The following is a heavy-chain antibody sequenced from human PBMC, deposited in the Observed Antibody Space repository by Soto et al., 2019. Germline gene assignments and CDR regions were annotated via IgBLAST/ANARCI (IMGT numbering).Heavy chain of an antibody. J-gene: IGHJ4*02. V-gene: IGHV3-33*01. CDR1: GFTFSDYG. CDR3: ARDPLHYDILTGYSPNYFDF. Sequence: GGSLRLSCAASGFTFSDYGMHWVRQAPGKGLEWVAVIWYDGSNKYYADSVKGRFAISRDNSKNTLYLQMNSLRAEDTAVYYCARDPLHYDILTGYSPNYFDFWGQGTLVTVSS. CDR2: IWYDGSNK. D-gene: IGHD3-9*01.